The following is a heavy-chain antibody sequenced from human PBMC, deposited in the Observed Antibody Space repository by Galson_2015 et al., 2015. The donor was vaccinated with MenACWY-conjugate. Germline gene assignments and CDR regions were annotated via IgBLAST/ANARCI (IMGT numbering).Heavy chain of an antibody. D-gene: IGHD5-18*01. CDR2: ITFDGNYE. V-gene: IGHV3-30*04. Sequence: SLRLSCAASGFTFNLYALHWVRQAPGKGLQWVSVITFDGNYEDYVASVKGRFTISRDNSKNTLYLHMNNLRPEDTALYYCARGWGHTAMGYGLKPGAFDVWGLGTMVTVSS. CDR1: GFTFNLYA. J-gene: IGHJ3*01. CDR3: ARGWGHTAMGYGLKPGAFDV.